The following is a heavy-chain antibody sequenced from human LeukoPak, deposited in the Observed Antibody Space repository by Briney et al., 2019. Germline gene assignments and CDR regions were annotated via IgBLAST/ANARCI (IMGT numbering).Heavy chain of an antibody. CDR3: ARGGKQWLTTDDAFDI. V-gene: IGHV4-4*07. CDR2: IYTSGST. Sequence: SETLSLTCTVSGGSISSYYWSWIRQPAGKGLEWIGRIYTSGSTNYNPSLKSRVTMSVDTSKNQFSLKLSSVTAADTAVYYCARGGKQWLTTDDAFDIWGQGTMVTVSS. J-gene: IGHJ3*02. CDR1: GGSISSYY. D-gene: IGHD6-19*01.